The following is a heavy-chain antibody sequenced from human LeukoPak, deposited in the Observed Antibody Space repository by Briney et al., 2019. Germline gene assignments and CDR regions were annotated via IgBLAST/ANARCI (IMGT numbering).Heavy chain of an antibody. CDR1: GGSITSYY. D-gene: IGHD6-13*01. J-gene: IGHJ4*02. CDR2: MYYSGNC. CDR3: ASYSNSWYYFDY. V-gene: IGHV4-59*01. Sequence: SETLSLTCTVSGGSITSYYWSWIRQPPGKGLEWIGYMYYSGNCYYNPSLKSRVTISVDTSKNQFSLKLSSMTAADTAVYYCASYSNSWYYFDYWGQGTLVTVSS.